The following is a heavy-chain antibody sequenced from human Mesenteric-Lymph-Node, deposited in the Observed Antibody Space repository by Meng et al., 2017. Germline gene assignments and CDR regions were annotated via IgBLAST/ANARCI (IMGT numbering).Heavy chain of an antibody. CDR2: INSDGDST. V-gene: IGHV3-74*01. CDR3: ARGNYYAMDV. Sequence: GESLKISCAASGFTFSSYWMHWVRQAPGKGLVWVSRINSDGDSTSYAGSVKGRFTISRDNAKNTVYLQMNSLRAEDTAVYYCARGNYYAMDVWGQGTTVTGSS. J-gene: IGHJ6*01. CDR1: GFTFSSYW.